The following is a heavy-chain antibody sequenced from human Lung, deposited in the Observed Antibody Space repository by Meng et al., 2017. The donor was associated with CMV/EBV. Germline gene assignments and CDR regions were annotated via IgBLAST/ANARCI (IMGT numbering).Heavy chain of an antibody. CDR3: AKAYSSSWYRENYDY. D-gene: IGHD6-13*01. Sequence: ETLSLXCAASGFTFSNFAMSWVRLPPGKGLQWVSPITASGGSTYYADSVKGRFTVSRDNSKSTLYLQMNSLRAEDTAIYYCAKAYSSSWYRENYDYWGQGXLVTVSS. J-gene: IGHJ4*02. CDR1: GFTFSNFA. CDR2: ITASGGST. V-gene: IGHV3-23*01.